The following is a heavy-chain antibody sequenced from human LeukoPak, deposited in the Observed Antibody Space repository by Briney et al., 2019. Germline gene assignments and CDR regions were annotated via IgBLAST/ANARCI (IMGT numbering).Heavy chain of an antibody. Sequence: GGSLRLSCEASGFTFSSYAMHWVRQAPGKGLEWVAVISYDGSNKYYADSVKGRFTISRDNSKNTLYLQMNSLRAEDTAVYYCAKDSSSYIDYWGQGTLVTVSS. CDR1: GFTFSSYA. CDR2: ISYDGSNK. J-gene: IGHJ4*02. V-gene: IGHV3-30*04. D-gene: IGHD6-13*01. CDR3: AKDSSSYIDY.